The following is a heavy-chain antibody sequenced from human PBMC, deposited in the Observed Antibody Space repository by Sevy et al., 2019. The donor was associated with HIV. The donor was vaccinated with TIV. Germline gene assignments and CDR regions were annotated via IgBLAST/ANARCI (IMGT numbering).Heavy chain of an antibody. J-gene: IGHJ6*02. CDR2: IYPGDSDT. CDR1: GYSFTSYW. V-gene: IGHV5-51*01. D-gene: IGHD1-1*01. Sequence: GESLKISCKGSGYSFTSYWIGWVRQMPGKGLEWMGIIYPGDSDTRYSPSFQGQVTISADKSISTAYLQWSSLKASDTAMYYCAGQSTTGTTNYYYGMDVWGQGTTVTVSS. CDR3: AGQSTTGTTNYYYGMDV.